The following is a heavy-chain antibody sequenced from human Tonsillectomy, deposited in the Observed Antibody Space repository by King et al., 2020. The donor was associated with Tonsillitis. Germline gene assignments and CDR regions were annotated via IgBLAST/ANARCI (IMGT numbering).Heavy chain of an antibody. CDR3: AREECSGGSCYYYYMDV. Sequence: VQLQQWGAGLLKPSETLSLTCAVYCGSFSGYYWSCIRLPPGMGIEWIGEINHNGSTNFNPPLKSLATKSVDTSKNQFSLKLSSVTAADTAVYYCAREECSGGSCYYYYMDVWGQGTTVTVSS. D-gene: IGHD2-15*01. CDR1: CGSFSGYY. V-gene: IGHV4-34*01. J-gene: IGHJ6*03. CDR2: INHNGST.